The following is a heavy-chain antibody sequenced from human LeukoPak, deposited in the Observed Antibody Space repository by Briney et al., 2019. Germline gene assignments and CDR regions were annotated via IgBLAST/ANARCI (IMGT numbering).Heavy chain of an antibody. CDR1: GFTFSGSA. CDR2: IKQDGSEK. Sequence: GGSLRLSCAASGFTFSGSAMHWVRQAPGKGLEWVANIKQDGSEKYYVDSVKGRFTISRDNAKNSLYLQMNSLRAEDTAVYYCAREGYYDILTGYFPDYWGQGTLVTVSS. D-gene: IGHD3-9*01. J-gene: IGHJ4*02. CDR3: AREGYYDILTGYFPDY. V-gene: IGHV3-7*01.